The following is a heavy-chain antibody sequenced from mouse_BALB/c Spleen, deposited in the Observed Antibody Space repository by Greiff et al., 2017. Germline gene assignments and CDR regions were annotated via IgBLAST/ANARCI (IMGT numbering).Heavy chain of an antibody. Sequence: EVQRVESGGDLVKPGGSLKLSCAASGFTFSSYGMSWVRQTPDKRLEWVATISSGGSYTYYPDSVKGRFTISRDNAKNTLYLQMSSLKSEDTAMYYCARDRTTVVPFDYWGQGTTLTVSS. J-gene: IGHJ2*01. CDR3: ARDRTTVVPFDY. CDR1: GFTFSSYG. D-gene: IGHD1-1*01. CDR2: ISSGGSYT. V-gene: IGHV5-6*01.